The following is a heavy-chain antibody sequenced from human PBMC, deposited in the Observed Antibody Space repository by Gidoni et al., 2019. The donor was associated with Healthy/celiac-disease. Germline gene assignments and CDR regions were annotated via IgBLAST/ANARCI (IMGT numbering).Heavy chain of an antibody. J-gene: IGHJ6*02. CDR2: IKSKTDVGTT. CDR1: GFTFSNAW. Sequence: EVQMVESGGGLVKPGGSLRLSCAASGFTFSNAWMSWVRQAPGKGLEWVGRIKSKTDVGTTDYAAPVKGRFTISSDDSKNTLYLQMNSLKTEDTAVYYCTTDTYYYYYGMDVWGQGTTVTVSS. V-gene: IGHV3-15*01. CDR3: TTDTYYYYYGMDV.